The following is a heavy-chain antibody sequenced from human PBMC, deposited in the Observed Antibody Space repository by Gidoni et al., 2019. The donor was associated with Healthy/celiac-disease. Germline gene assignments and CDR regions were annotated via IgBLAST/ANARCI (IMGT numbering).Heavy chain of an antibody. Sequence: QVQLQESGPGLVKPSETLSLTCTVSVGSISSYSWSWLRQPPGKGLEWIGYIYYSGSTNYNPSLKSRVTISVDTSKNQFALKLSSVTAADTAVYYCARVLGFGDLRWDDAFDIWGQGTMVTVSS. CDR3: ARVLGFGDLRWDDAFDI. V-gene: IGHV4-59*01. CDR2: IYYSGST. CDR1: VGSISSYS. D-gene: IGHD3-10*01. J-gene: IGHJ3*02.